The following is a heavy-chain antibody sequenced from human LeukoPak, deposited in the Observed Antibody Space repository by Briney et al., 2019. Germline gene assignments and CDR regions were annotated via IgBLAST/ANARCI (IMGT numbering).Heavy chain of an antibody. CDR2: ISYDGSNK. CDR3: AKPHHCSSTSCYFDY. D-gene: IGHD2-2*01. CDR1: GFTFSSYG. Sequence: GGSLRLSCAASGFTFSSYGMHWVRQAPGEGLEWVAVISYDGSNKYYADSVKGRFTISRDNSKNTLYLQMNSLRAEDTAVYYCAKPHHCSSTSCYFDYWGQGTLVTVSS. J-gene: IGHJ4*02. V-gene: IGHV3-30*18.